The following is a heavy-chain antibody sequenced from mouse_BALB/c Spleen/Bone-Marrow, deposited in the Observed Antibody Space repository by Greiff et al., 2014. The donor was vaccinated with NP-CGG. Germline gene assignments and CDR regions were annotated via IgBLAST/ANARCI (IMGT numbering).Heavy chain of an antibody. V-gene: IGHV5-2*01. D-gene: IGHD1-1*01. CDR2: INSDGGST. CDR1: EYEFPSHD. Sequence: EVQRVESGGGLVQPGESLKLSRESNEYEFPSHDMSWVRKTPEKRLELVAAINSDGGSTYYPDTMERRFIISRDNSKKTLYLQMSSLRSEDTAFYYCARHGDYYGSSLFAYWGQGTLVTVSA. CDR3: ARHGDYYGSSLFAY. J-gene: IGHJ3*01.